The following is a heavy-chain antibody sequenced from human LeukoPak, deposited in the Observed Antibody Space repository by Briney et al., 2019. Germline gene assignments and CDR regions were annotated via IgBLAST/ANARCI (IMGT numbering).Heavy chain of an antibody. J-gene: IGHJ4*02. Sequence: SETLSLTCTVSGASISSSSYYWAWIRQPPGEGLEWIGRVYYSGTTYYNPSLQSRVTISIDTSKDQFSLKLSSVTAADTAVYYCARARASYYFDYWGQGTLVTVSS. CDR2: VYYSGTT. CDR3: ARARASYYFDY. CDR1: GASISSSSYY. V-gene: IGHV4-39*01.